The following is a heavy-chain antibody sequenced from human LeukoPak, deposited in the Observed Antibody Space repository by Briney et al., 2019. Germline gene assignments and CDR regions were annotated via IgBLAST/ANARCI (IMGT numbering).Heavy chain of an antibody. CDR1: GFTFSNYA. CDR2: IYSGGST. J-gene: IGHJ4*02. D-gene: IGHD2-15*01. CDR3: ARSIISGGGLDY. Sequence: PGGSLRLSCAASGFTFSNYAMSWVRQAPGKGLEWVSVIYSGGSTYYADSVKGRFTISRHNSKNTLYLQMNSLRAEDTAVYYCARSIISGGGLDYWGQGTLVTVSS. V-gene: IGHV3-53*04.